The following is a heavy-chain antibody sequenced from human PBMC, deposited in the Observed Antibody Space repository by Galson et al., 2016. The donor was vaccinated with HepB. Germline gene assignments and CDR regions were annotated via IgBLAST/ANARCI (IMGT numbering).Heavy chain of an antibody. Sequence: ETLSLTCTVSGGSISSYYWSWIRQPPGKGLEWIGYIYYSGSTNYNPSLKSRVTISVDTSKNQCSLNLSSVTAADTAVYYCARGLLISNLAKDYWYFDLWGRGTLVTVSS. CDR3: ARGLLISNLAKDYWYFDL. CDR2: IYYSGST. J-gene: IGHJ2*01. CDR1: GGSISSYY. D-gene: IGHD1-1*01. V-gene: IGHV4-59*01.